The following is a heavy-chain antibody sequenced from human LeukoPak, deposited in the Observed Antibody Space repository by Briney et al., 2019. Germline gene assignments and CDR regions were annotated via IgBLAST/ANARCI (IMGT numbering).Heavy chain of an antibody. CDR3: AKGGAYYDSSGYYPGDFDY. J-gene: IGHJ4*02. CDR2: ISGSGGST. D-gene: IGHD3-22*01. Sequence: GGSLRLSCAASGFTFSSYAMSWVRQAPGKGLEWVSAISGSGGSTYYADSVKGRFTISRDNSKNTLCLQMNSLRAEDTAVYYCAKGGAYYDSSGYYPGDFDYWGQGTLVTVSS. V-gene: IGHV3-23*01. CDR1: GFTFSSYA.